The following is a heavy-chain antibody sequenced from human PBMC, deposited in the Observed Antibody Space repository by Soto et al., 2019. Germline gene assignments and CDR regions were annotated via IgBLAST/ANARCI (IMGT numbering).Heavy chain of an antibody. J-gene: IGHJ3*02. V-gene: IGHV3-23*01. CDR3: GKDPNGEYIGAFAI. CDR1: GFTFSNYA. Sequence: GGSLRLSCAASGFTFSNYAMSWVRQAPGKGLEWVSGIGSSGGTTHLADSVKGRFTISRDNSKNTLYLQMNSLRVEDTAVYYCGKDPNGEYIGAFAIWGQGTMVTVSS. D-gene: IGHD5-12*01. CDR2: IGSSGGTT.